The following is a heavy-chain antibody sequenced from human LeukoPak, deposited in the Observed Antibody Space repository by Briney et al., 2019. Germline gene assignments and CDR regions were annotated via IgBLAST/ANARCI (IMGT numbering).Heavy chain of an antibody. CDR2: TYYSGST. CDR1: GGSVSSGSYY. Sequence: SETLSLTCTVSGGSVSSGSYYWSWIRQPPGKGLEWIGYTYYSGSTNYNPSLKSRVTISVDTSKNQFSLKLSSVTAADTAVYYCARYRPLYFDYWGQGTLVTVSS. J-gene: IGHJ4*02. CDR3: ARYRPLYFDY. V-gene: IGHV4-61*01.